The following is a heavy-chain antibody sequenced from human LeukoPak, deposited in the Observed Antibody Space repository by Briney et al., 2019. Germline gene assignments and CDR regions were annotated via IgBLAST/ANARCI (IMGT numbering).Heavy chain of an antibody. V-gene: IGHV1-24*01. J-gene: IGHJ4*02. CDR3: ATLVGATEPPFDY. CDR1: GYTLTELS. D-gene: IGHD1-26*01. Sequence: ASVKVSCKVSGYTLTELSMHWVRQAPGKGLEWMGGFDPEDGETIYAQKFQGRVTMTEDTSTDTAYMELSSLRSGDTAVYYCATLVGATEPPFDYWGQGTLVTVSS. CDR2: FDPEDGET.